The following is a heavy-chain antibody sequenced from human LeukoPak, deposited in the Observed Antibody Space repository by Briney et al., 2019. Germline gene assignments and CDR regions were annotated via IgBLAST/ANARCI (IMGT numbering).Heavy chain of an antibody. CDR2: IIPIFGTA. CDR3: ARDFATVTSDY. D-gene: IGHD4-17*01. V-gene: IGHV1-69*06. Sequence: SVKVSCKASGGTFSSYAISWVRQAPGQGLEWVGRIIPIFGTANYAQKFQGRVTITADKSTSTAYMELSSLRSEDTAVYYCARDFATVTSDYWRQSTQVTVSS. J-gene: IGHJ4*02. CDR1: GGTFSSYA.